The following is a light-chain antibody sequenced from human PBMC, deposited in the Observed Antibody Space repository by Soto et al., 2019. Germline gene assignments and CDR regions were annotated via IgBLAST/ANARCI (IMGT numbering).Light chain of an antibody. CDR3: QQYYSCSWT. V-gene: IGKV1-39*01. CDR2: AAS. CDR1: QSISSY. Sequence: DIQMTQSPSSLSASVGDRVTITCRASQSISSYLNWYQQKPGKAPKLLIYAASSLQSGVPSRFSGSGPGTDFTLTISCLQSEDFATYYCQQYYSCSWTFGQGTKVDI. J-gene: IGKJ1*01.